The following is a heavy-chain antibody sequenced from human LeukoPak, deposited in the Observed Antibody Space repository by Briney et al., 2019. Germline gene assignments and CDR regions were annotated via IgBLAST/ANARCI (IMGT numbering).Heavy chain of an antibody. Sequence: GGSLRLSCAASGFTFSSYWMHWVRQAPGKGLVWVSRINSDGSSTSYADSVKGRFTISRDNAKNSLYLQMNSLRAEDTAVYYCARDSLGYSGYVDFDYWGQGTLVTVSS. D-gene: IGHD5-12*01. CDR3: ARDSLGYSGYVDFDY. CDR2: INSDGSST. V-gene: IGHV3-74*01. CDR1: GFTFSSYW. J-gene: IGHJ4*02.